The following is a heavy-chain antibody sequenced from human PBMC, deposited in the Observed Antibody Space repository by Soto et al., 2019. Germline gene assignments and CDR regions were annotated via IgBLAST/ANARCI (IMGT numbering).Heavy chain of an antibody. CDR1: GFTFSYYA. CDR2: ITYDGSTK. D-gene: IGHD6-13*01. Sequence: QVQLVESGGGVVQPGRSLRLSCAASGFTFSYYAMHWVRQAPGKGLEWVALITYDGSTKYYVDSVKGRFTISRDKSSNTLDLQMTSLRPEDTAMYYCAREERGYMVGYWGQGTLVTVSS. CDR3: AREERGYMVGY. J-gene: IGHJ4*01. V-gene: IGHV3-30-3*01.